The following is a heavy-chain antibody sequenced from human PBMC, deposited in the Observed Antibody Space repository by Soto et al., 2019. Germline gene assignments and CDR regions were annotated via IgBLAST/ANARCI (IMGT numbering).Heavy chain of an antibody. CDR1: GFPFSNAR. D-gene: IGHD1-26*01. CDR2: IKSKTDGGTT. V-gene: IGHV3-15*07. CDR3: TTRLGSGSYFDYYYYGMDV. J-gene: IGHJ6*02. Sequence: PGGAPRLSRAAPGFPFSNARVKWVPPGPGEGGGGGGRIKSKTDGGTTDYAAPVKGRFTISRDDSKNTLYLQMNSLKTEDTAVYYCTTRLGSGSYFDYYYYGMDVWGQGTTVTVSS.